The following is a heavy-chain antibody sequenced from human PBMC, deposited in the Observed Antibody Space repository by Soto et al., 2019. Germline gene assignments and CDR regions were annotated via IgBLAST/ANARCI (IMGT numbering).Heavy chain of an antibody. CDR3: ARSHVSAAEKYGDPSGMDV. CDR2: INPSGGST. J-gene: IGHJ6*02. CDR1: GYTFTSYY. V-gene: IGHV1-46*01. D-gene: IGHD4-17*01. Sequence: ASVKVSCKASGYTFTSYYMHWVRQAPRQGLEWMGIINPSGGSTSYAQKFQGRVTMTRDTSTSTVYMELSSLRSEDTAVYYCARSHVSAAEKYGDPSGMDVWGQGTTVTVSS.